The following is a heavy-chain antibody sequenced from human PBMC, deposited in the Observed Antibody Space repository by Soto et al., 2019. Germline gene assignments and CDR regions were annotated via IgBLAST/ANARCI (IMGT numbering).Heavy chain of an antibody. V-gene: IGHV3-73*02. CDR2: IRGKRGNDGT. CDR1: GFAFSDSA. Sequence: EVQLVESGGGLVQPGGSLKLSCAASGFAFSDSAMHWVRQASGKGLEWIGRIRGKRGNDGTAYAASVKGRFTISRDDSKTPTYLQITSMNIEDSAVYYCPRRRDWTAVDPLDYWGQGTLVTVSS. D-gene: IGHD5-18*01. J-gene: IGHJ4*02. CDR3: PRRRDWTAVDPLDY.